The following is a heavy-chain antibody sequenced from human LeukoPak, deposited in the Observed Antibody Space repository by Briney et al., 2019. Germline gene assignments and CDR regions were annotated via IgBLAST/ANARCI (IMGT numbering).Heavy chain of an antibody. CDR3: ARVAWIQLWLLFDY. CDR1: GFTFSSYS. D-gene: IGHD5-18*01. J-gene: IGHJ4*02. CDR2: ISSSSSYI. V-gene: IGHV3-21*01. Sequence: GGSLRLSCAASGFTFSSYSMNWVRQAPGKGLEWVSSISSSSSYIYYADSVKGRFTISRDNAKNSLYLQMNSLRAEDTAVYYCARVAWIQLWLLFDYWGQGTLVTVSP.